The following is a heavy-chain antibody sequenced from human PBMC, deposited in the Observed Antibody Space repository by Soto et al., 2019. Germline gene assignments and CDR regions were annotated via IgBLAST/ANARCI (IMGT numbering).Heavy chain of an antibody. CDR2: INPNSGGT. CDR1: GYTFTGYY. CDR3: AGRFLDYYGMDV. Sequence: ASVKVSCKASGYTFTGYYMHWVRQAPGQGLEWMGWINPNSGGTNYAQKFQGRVTMTRDTSISTAYMELSRLRSDDTAVYYYAGRFLDYYGMDVWGQGTTVTVSS. V-gene: IGHV1-2*02. D-gene: IGHD3-3*01. J-gene: IGHJ6*02.